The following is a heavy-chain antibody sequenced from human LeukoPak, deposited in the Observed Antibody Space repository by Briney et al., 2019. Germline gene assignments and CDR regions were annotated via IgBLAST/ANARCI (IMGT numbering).Heavy chain of an antibody. CDR1: GYTFTGYY. Sequence: GASVTVSCKASGYTFTGYYMHWVRQAPGQGLEWMGWINPNSGGTNYAQKFQGRVTMTRDTSISTAYMELSRLRSDDTAVYYCARDRSITGTPTPARDAFDIWGQGTMVTVSS. D-gene: IGHD1-20*01. CDR2: INPNSGGT. CDR3: ARDRSITGTPTPARDAFDI. V-gene: IGHV1-2*02. J-gene: IGHJ3*02.